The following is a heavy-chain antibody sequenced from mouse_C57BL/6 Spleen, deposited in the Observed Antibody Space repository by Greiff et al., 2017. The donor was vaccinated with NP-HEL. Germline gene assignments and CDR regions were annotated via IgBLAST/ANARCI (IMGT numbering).Heavy chain of an antibody. J-gene: IGHJ4*01. CDR2: IYPSDSET. Sequence: VQLQQPGAELVRPGSPVKLSCKASGYTFTSYWMDWVKQRPGQGLEWIGNIYPSDSETHYNQKFKDKATLTVDKSSSTAYMQLSSLTSEDSAVYYCARTAQATGAMDYWGQGTSVTVSS. V-gene: IGHV1-61*01. D-gene: IGHD3-2*02. CDR1: GYTFTSYW. CDR3: ARTAQATGAMDY.